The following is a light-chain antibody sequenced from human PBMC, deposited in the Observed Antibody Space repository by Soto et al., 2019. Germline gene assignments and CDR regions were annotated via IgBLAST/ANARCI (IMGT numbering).Light chain of an antibody. CDR1: SGHSSYA. CDR3: QTWDTGARVV. J-gene: IGLJ2*01. V-gene: IGLV4-69*01. Sequence: QLVLTQSPSASASLGASVKLTCTLSSGHSSYAIAWHQQQPEKGPRYLMKLSSDGSHSKGDGIPDRFSGSSSGAERYITISSLQSEDEADYYFQTWDTGARVVFGGGTKLTVL. CDR2: LSSDGSH.